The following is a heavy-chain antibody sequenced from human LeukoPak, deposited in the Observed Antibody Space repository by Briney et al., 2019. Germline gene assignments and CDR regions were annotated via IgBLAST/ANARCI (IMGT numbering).Heavy chain of an antibody. CDR3: ARLVGATTMAFDY. CDR2: IYSGGST. D-gene: IGHD1-26*01. J-gene: IGHJ4*02. Sequence: GGSLRLSCAASGFTFSSYAMSWVRQAPGKGLEWVSVIYSGGSTYYADSVKGRFTISRHNSKNTLYLQMNSLRAEDTAVYYCARLVGATTMAFDYWGQGTLVTVSS. CDR1: GFTFSSYA. V-gene: IGHV3-53*04.